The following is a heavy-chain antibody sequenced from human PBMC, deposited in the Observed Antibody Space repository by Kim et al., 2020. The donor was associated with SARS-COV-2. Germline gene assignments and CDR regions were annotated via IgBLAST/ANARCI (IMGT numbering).Heavy chain of an antibody. J-gene: IGHJ4*02. CDR3: VREIERELYFFGSQTPYFES. CDR1: GESIDYFY. D-gene: IGHD3-10*01. V-gene: IGHV4-4*07. Sequence: SETLSLTCTVSGESIDYFYWDWIRQPAGKGLEWVGRIYGQGDTNYNPSLKGRLTMSADTSNNQLSLQLTSVTAADTAVYFCVREIERELYFFGSQTPYFESWGQGILVTVSS. CDR2: IYGQGDT.